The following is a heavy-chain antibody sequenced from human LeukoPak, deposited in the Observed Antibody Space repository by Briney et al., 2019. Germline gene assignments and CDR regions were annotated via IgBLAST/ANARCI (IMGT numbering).Heavy chain of an antibody. CDR1: GASISSFH. CDR3: ARKDGDY. CDR2: IYSSGST. Sequence: SETLSLTCTVSGASISSFHWSWIRQPAGKGLEWIGLIYSSGSTIYNPSLKSRVDMSVDMTKNQLSLKLSSVTAADTAMYYCARKDGDYWGQGTLVTVSS. J-gene: IGHJ4*02. V-gene: IGHV4-4*07.